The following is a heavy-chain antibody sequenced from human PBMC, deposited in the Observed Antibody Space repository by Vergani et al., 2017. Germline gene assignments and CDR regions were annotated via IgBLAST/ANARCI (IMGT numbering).Heavy chain of an antibody. CDR2: INPNSGGT. V-gene: IGHV1-2*02. CDR3: ARDTYYDFWSGYSMDV. J-gene: IGHJ6*02. D-gene: IGHD3-3*01. CDR1: GYTFTGYY. Sequence: QVQLVQSGAEVKKPGASVKVSCKASGYTFTGYYMHWVRQAPGQGLEWMGWINPNSGGTNYAQKFQGRVTMTRDTSISTAYMGLSRLRSDDTAVYYCARDTYYDFWSGYSMDVWGQGTTVTVSS.